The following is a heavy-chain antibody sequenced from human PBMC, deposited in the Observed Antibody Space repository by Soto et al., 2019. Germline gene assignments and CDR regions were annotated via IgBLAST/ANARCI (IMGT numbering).Heavy chain of an antibody. Sequence: YVDPSTTDGFTWVRQAPGQGLEWMGWISGYNGNTNYPMKFQGRVTLTTDTSRSTGYMELRGLTSDDTAVYYCARGAHGSGYAGYWGRG. D-gene: IGHD3-3*01. J-gene: IGHJ2*01. CDR2: ISGYNGNT. CDR3: ARGAHGSGYAGY. CDR1: VDPSTTDG. V-gene: IGHV1-18*01.